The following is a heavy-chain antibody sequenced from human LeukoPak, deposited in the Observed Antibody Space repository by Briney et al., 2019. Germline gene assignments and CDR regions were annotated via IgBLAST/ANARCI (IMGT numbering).Heavy chain of an antibody. CDR3: ARGPHTGVNYYDSSGYYY. J-gene: IGHJ4*02. CDR2: INHSGST. CDR1: GGSFSGYY. Sequence: SETLSLTCTVYGGSFSGYYWSWIRQPPGKGLEWIGEINHSGSTNYNPSLKSRVTISVDTSKNQFSLKLSSVTAADTAVYYCARGPHTGVNYYDSSGYYYWGQGTLVTVSS. D-gene: IGHD3-22*01. V-gene: IGHV4-34*01.